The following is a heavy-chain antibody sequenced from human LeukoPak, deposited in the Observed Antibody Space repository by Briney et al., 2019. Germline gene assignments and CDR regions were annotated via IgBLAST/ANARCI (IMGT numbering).Heavy chain of an antibody. CDR3: ARDGSGYDYPHYDY. D-gene: IGHD5-12*01. CDR2: ISSSGSTI. V-gene: IGHV3-48*03. Sequence: QPGGSLRLSCAASGFTFSTYEMNRVRQAPGKGLEWVSYISSSGSTIYYADSVKGRFTISRDNAKNSLYLQMNSLRAEDTALYYCARDGSGYDYPHYDYWGQGTLVTVSS. J-gene: IGHJ4*02. CDR1: GFTFSTYE.